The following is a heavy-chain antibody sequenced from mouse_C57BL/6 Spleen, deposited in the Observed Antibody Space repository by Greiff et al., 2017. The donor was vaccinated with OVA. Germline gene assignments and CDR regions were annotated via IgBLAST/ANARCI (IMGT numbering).Heavy chain of an antibody. Sequence: QVHVKQSGAELARPGASVKMSCKASGYTFTSYTMHWVKQRPGQGLEWIGYINPSSGYTKYNQKFKDKATLTADKSSSTAYMQLSSLTSEDSAVYYCARYREDYAMDYWGQGTSVTVSS. CDR3: ARYREDYAMDY. V-gene: IGHV1-4*01. J-gene: IGHJ4*01. CDR1: GYTFTSYT. CDR2: INPSSGYT.